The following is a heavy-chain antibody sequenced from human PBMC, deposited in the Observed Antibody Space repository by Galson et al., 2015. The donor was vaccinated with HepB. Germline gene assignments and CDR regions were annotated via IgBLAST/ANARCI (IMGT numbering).Heavy chain of an antibody. Sequence: QSGAEVKKPGESLRISCKDSGYSFTNYWIGWVRQMPGKGPEWMGIIHPGDSDTRYSPSFQGQVTISADKSISTAYLQWSSLKASDTAMYYCATWGPEPDAFDIWGQGTMVTVSS. V-gene: IGHV5-51*03. CDR1: GYSFTNYW. CDR3: ATWGPEPDAFDI. J-gene: IGHJ3*02. D-gene: IGHD3-16*01. CDR2: IHPGDSDT.